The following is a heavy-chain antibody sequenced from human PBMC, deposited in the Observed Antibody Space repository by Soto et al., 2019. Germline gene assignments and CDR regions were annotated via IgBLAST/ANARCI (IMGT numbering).Heavy chain of an antibody. D-gene: IGHD2-15*01. V-gene: IGHV4-34*01. CDR1: GGSFSGYY. CDR2: MNQRGNT. J-gene: IGHJ6*02. Sequence: PSETLSLTCAVYGGSFSGYYWTWIRQPPGKGLEWIGEMNQRGNTNYNPSLKSRVTISGDTSKNQFALKLTSVSAADTAVYYCAPLSVSLSGPYGIHVWGQGTTVTVSS. CDR3: APLSVSLSGPYGIHV.